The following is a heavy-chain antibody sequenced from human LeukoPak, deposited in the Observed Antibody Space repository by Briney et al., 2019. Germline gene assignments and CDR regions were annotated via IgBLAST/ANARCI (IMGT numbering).Heavy chain of an antibody. Sequence: ASVKVSCKASGYTLTGYCMHWVRQAPGQGLEWMGWINPKSGGTNYAQKFQGRVTMTRDTSISTTYMELRRLRSDDTAVYYCARDLGISGWYAPPLGYFDYWGQGTLVTVSS. CDR3: ARDLGISGWYAPPLGYFDY. J-gene: IGHJ4*02. D-gene: IGHD6-19*01. CDR2: INPKSGGT. CDR1: GYTLTGYC. V-gene: IGHV1-2*02.